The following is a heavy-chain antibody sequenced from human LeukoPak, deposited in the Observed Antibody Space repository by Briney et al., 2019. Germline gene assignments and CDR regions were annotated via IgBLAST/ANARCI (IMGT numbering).Heavy chain of an antibody. Sequence: GASVKVSCKASGYTFSSYGISWVRQAPGQGLEWMGWIGPNNGNTNYAQKLQGRVTMTTDTSTSTAYMELRSLRSDDTAMYYCARAPRGGASDYWGQGTLVTVSS. CDR1: GYTFSSYG. CDR2: IGPNNGNT. CDR3: ARAPRGGASDY. D-gene: IGHD1-26*01. J-gene: IGHJ4*02. V-gene: IGHV1-18*01.